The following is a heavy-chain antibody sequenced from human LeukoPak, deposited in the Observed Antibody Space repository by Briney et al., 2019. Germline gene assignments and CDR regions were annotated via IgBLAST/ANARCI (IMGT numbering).Heavy chain of an antibody. D-gene: IGHD2-15*01. V-gene: IGHV3-11*01. Sequence: PGGSLRLSCAASGFTFSDYYMSWIRQAPGKGLEWVSYISSSTSTIYYADSVKGRFTISRDNAKNSLYLQMNSLRAEDTAVYYCASGGYCSGGSCYPRAYDYWGQGTLVTVSS. J-gene: IGHJ4*02. CDR3: ASGGYCSGGSCYPRAYDY. CDR2: ISSSTSTI. CDR1: GFTFSDYY.